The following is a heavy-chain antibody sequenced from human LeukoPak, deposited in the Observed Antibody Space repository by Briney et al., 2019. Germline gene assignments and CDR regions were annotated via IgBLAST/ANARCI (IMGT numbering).Heavy chain of an antibody. V-gene: IGHV4-4*09. J-gene: IGHJ4*02. D-gene: IGHD3-10*01. CDR3: ARLNTMVRGSPPYFDY. CDR1: GGSISSYY. Sequence: PSETLSLTCTVSGGSISSYYWSWIRQPPGRGLEWIGYIYTSGSTNYNPSLKSRVTISVDTSKNQFSLKLSSVTAADTAVYYRARLNTMVRGSPPYFDYWGQGTLVTVSS. CDR2: IYTSGST.